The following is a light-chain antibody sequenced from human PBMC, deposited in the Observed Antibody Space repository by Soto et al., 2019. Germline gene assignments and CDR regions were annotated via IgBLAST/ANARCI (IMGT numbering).Light chain of an antibody. CDR2: DVT. J-gene: IGLJ3*02. Sequence: QSVLTQPASVSGSPGQSITISCTGTSSDVGSYNYVSWYQQHPGKAPKLMIYDVTNRPSGVSNRFSGSKSGNTASLTISGLQAEGEADYYCTSFTSSSTPWVFGGGTKVTVL. CDR3: TSFTSSSTPWV. CDR1: SSDVGSYNY. V-gene: IGLV2-14*01.